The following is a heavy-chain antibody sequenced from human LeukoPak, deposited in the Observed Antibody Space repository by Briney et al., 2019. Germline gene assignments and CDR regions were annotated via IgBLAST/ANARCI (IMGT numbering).Heavy chain of an antibody. V-gene: IGHV1-8*01. CDR3: ARRPAAILKRGHYYYYMDV. CDR1: GYTFTSYD. Sequence: ASVKVSCKASGYTFTSYDINWVRQATGQGLEWMGWMNPNSGNTGYAQKFQGRVTMTRNTSISTAYMELSSLRSEDTAVYYCARRPAAILKRGHYYYYMDVWGKGTTVTVSS. D-gene: IGHD2-2*02. CDR2: MNPNSGNT. J-gene: IGHJ6*03.